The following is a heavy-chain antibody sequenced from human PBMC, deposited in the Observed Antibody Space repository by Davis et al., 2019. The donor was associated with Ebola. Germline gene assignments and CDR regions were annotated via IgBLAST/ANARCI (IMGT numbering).Heavy chain of an antibody. CDR2: IYYSGST. V-gene: IGHV4-59*08. J-gene: IGHJ2*01. CDR1: GGSISSYY. Sequence: MPSETLSLTCPVSGGSISSYYWSWIRQPPGKGLEWIGYIYYSGSTNYNPSLKSRVTISVDTSKNQFSLKLSSVTAADTAVYYCARKGRGYSGYDPVWYFDLWGRGTLVTVSS. CDR3: ARKGRGYSGYDPVWYFDL. D-gene: IGHD5-12*01.